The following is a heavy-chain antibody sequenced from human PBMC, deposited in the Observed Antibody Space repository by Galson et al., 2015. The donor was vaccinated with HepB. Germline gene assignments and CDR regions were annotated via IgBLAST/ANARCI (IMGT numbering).Heavy chain of an antibody. D-gene: IGHD3-9*01. CDR1: GGSISSYY. CDR2: IYYSGST. Sequence: LSLTCTVSGGSISSYYWSWIRQPPGKGLEWIGYIYYSGSTNYNPSLKSRVTISVDTSKNQFSLKLSSVTAADTAVYYCARDHDIYYGMDVWGQGTTVTVSS. V-gene: IGHV4-59*01. CDR3: ARDHDIYYGMDV. J-gene: IGHJ6*02.